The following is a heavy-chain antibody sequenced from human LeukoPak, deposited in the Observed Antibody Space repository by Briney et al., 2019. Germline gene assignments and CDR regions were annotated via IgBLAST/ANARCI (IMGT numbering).Heavy chain of an antibody. CDR1: GGSISSYY. J-gene: IGHJ4*02. V-gene: IGHV4-59*08. D-gene: IGHD3-22*01. Sequence: NPSETLSLTCTVSGGSISSYYWSWIRQPPGKGLEWIGYIYYSGSTNYNPSLKSRVTISVDTSKNQFSLKLSSVTAADTAVYYCARYYDSSGYYLAPFDYWGQGTLVTVSS. CDR3: ARYYDSSGYYLAPFDY. CDR2: IYYSGST.